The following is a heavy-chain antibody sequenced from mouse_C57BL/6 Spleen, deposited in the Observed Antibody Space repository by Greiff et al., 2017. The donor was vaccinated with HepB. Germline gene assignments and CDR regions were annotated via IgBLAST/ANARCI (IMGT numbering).Heavy chain of an antibody. J-gene: IGHJ3*01. V-gene: IGHV1-18*01. Sequence: DVQLQESGPELVKPGASVKIPCKASGYTFTDYNMDWVKQSHGKSLEWIGDINPNNGGTIYNQKFKGKATLTVDKSSSTAYMELRSLTSEDTAVYYCAREKDDGTWFAYWGQGTLVTVSA. CDR1: GYTFTDYN. CDR2: INPNNGGT. CDR3: AREKDDGTWFAY. D-gene: IGHD2-12*01.